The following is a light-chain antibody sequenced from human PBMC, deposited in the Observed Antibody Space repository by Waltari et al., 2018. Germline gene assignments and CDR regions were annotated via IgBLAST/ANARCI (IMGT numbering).Light chain of an antibody. CDR1: SSDVGSYNR. Sequence: QSALTQPASVSGSPGQSITISCTGTSSDVGSYNRVSWFQQSPGNAPSLLIYEVTTRPPGVSYRFSGSKSGNTASLTISGLQAEDEGDYYCSSFTVSSTWVFGTGTKLTVL. V-gene: IGLV2-14*01. CDR3: SSFTVSSTWV. J-gene: IGLJ3*02. CDR2: EVT.